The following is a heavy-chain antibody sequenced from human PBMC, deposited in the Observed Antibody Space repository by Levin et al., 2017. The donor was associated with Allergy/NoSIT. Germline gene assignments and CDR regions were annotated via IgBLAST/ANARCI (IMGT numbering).Heavy chain of an antibody. CDR1: GGSISSYY. CDR2: IYYSGST. V-gene: IGHV4-59*01. Sequence: GSLRLSCTVSGGSISSYYWSWIRQPPGKGLEWIGYIYYSGSTNYNPSLKSRVTISVDTSKNQFSLKLSSVTAADTAVYYCARENHRYCSGGSCYSPNYYYYYMDVWGKGTTVTVSS. D-gene: IGHD2-15*01. J-gene: IGHJ6*03. CDR3: ARENHRYCSGGSCYSPNYYYYYMDV.